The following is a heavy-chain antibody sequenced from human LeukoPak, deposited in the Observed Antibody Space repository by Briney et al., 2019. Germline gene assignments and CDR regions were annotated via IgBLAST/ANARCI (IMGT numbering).Heavy chain of an antibody. CDR1: GFTFSNYG. CDR2: IWFDGRNK. Sequence: PGGSLRLSCAASGFTFSNYGMHWVRQAPGKGLEWVALIWFDGRNKFHADSVKGRFTISRDISKNTLFLQMNSLRAEDTAVYYCAREWGPIAVSGGPGYWGQGALVTDSS. J-gene: IGHJ4*02. CDR3: AREWGPIAVSGGPGY. V-gene: IGHV3-33*01. D-gene: IGHD6-19*01.